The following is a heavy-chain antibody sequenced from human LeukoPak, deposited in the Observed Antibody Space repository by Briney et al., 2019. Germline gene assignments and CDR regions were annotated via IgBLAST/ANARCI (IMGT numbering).Heavy chain of an antibody. Sequence: VASVKVSCKASGYTFTSYGISWVRQAPGQGLEWMGWISAYNGNTNYAQKLQGRVTMTRNTSISTAYMELSSLRSEDTAVYYCAIESAFDIWGQGTMVTVSS. V-gene: IGHV1-18*01. J-gene: IGHJ3*02. CDR2: ISAYNGNT. CDR3: AIESAFDI. CDR1: GYTFTSYG.